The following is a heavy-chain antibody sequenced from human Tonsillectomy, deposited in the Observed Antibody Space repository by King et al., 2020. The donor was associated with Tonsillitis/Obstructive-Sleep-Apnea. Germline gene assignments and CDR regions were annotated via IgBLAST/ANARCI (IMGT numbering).Heavy chain of an antibody. V-gene: IGHV5-51*01. CDR1: GYSFTSYW. CDR2: IYPGDSDT. D-gene: IGHD3-3*01. Sequence: QLVQSGAEVKKPGESLKISCKGSGYSFTSYWIAWVRQMPGKGLEWMGIIYPGDSDTRYSPSFQGQVTISVHKSISTAYLQWSSLKASDTAMYYCARRARGFDFWSGYYSYYYYMDVWGKGTTVTVSS. CDR3: ARRARGFDFWSGYYSYYYYMDV. J-gene: IGHJ6*03.